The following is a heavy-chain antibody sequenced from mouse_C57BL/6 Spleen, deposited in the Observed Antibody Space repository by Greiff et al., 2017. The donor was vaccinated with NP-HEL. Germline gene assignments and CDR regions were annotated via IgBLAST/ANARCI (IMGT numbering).Heavy chain of an antibody. D-gene: IGHD2-2*01. CDR2: IWSGGST. CDR1: GFSLTSYG. J-gene: IGHJ4*01. Sequence: VMLVESGPGLVQPSQSLSITCTVSGFSLTSYGVHWVRQPPGKGLEWLGVIWSGGSTDYNAAFISRLSISKDNSKSQVFFKMNSLQADDTAIYYCAKNPRLHYYAMDYWGQGTSVTVSS. CDR3: AKNPRLHYYAMDY. V-gene: IGHV2-4*01.